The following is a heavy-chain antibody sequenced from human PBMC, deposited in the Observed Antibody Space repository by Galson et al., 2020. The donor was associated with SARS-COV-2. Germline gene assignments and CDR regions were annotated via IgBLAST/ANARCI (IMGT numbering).Heavy chain of an antibody. J-gene: IGHJ6*02. Sequence: ASVTVSCKVSGYTLTELSIHWVRQAPGKGLEWMGGFDPEDGETIYAQKFQGRVTMTEDTSTDTAYMELSSLRSEDTAVYYCATDEKMGGMDVWGQGTTVTVSS. CDR2: FDPEDGET. CDR1: GYTLTELS. CDR3: ATDEKMGGMDV. V-gene: IGHV1-24*01.